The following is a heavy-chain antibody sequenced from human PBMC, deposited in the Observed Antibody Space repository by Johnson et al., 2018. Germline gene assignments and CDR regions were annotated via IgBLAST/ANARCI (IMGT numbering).Heavy chain of an antibody. CDR2: FYYRGNT. V-gene: IGHV4-59*01. CDR1: GGSINSYY. D-gene: IGHD6-13*01. Sequence: QVQLQESGPGLVKPSETLSLTCAVSGGSINSYYWTWIRQPPGKGLEWIGYFYYRGNTNYNPSFKSRVTISVDTSRNQFSLKLSSVTAADTAVYYGAGDSDSGSWTLGGFDVWGQGTMVTVSS. CDR3: AGDSDSGSWTLGGFDV. J-gene: IGHJ3*01.